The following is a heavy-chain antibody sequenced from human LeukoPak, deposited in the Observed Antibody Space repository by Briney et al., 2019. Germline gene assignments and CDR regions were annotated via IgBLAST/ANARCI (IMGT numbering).Heavy chain of an antibody. J-gene: IGHJ4*02. CDR1: GGSISSSSYY. D-gene: IGHD5-18*01. CDR2: IYYSGST. Sequence: SETLSLTCTVSGGSISSSSYYWGWIRQPPGKGLEWIGSIYYSGSTYYNPSLKSRVTISVDTSENQFSLKLSSVTAADTAVYYCARYSYGSEGAHFDYWGQGTLVTISS. V-gene: IGHV4-39*01. CDR3: ARYSYGSEGAHFDY.